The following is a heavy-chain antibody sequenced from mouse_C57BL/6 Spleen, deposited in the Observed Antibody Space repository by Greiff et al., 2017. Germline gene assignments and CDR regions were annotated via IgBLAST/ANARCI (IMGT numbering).Heavy chain of an antibody. CDR3: ASSGSFYYDFDY. CDR2: IYPGDGDT. D-gene: IGHD2-4*01. CDR1: GYAFSSYW. V-gene: IGHV1-80*01. J-gene: IGHJ2*01. Sequence: VQLQQSGAELVKPGASVKISCKASGYAFSSYWMNWVKQRPGKGLEWIGQIYPGDGDTNYNGKFKGKATLTADKSSSTAYMQLSSLTSEDSAVYFCASSGSFYYDFDYWGQGTTLTVSS.